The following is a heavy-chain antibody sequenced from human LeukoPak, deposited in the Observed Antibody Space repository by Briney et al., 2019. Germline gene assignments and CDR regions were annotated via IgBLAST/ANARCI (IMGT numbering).Heavy chain of an antibody. CDR3: ANAYSRSSNY. D-gene: IGHD6-6*01. CDR2: ISYDGSNK. Sequence: GGSLRLSCAASGFTFSSYGMHWVRQAPGKGLEWVAVISYDGSNKYYADSVKGRFTISRDNSKNTLYLQMNSLRGEDTAVYYCANAYSRSSNYWGQGTLVTVSS. J-gene: IGHJ4*02. CDR1: GFTFSSYG. V-gene: IGHV3-30*18.